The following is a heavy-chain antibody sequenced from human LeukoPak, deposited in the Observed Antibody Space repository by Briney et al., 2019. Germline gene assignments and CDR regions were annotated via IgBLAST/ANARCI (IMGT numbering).Heavy chain of an antibody. V-gene: IGHV3-64*01. CDR2: ISSNGGST. CDR3: ARGNNYGYYYYYYMDV. D-gene: IGHD4-17*01. J-gene: IGHJ6*03. Sequence: GGSLRLSCAASGFTFSNYVMHWVRQAPGKGLEYVSAISSNGGSTYYANSVKGRSTISRDNSKNTLYLQMGSLRAEDMAVYYCARGNNYGYYYYYYMDVWGKGTTVTISS. CDR1: GFTFSNYV.